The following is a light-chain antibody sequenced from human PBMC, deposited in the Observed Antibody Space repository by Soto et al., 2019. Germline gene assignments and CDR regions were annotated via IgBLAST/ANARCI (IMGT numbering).Light chain of an antibody. Sequence: DIQMSQSPSSLSASIGDSVTITCRASQSINRWLAWYQQKPGRAPKLLIYDASSLQSGVPSRFSGSGSGTEFALTITSLQPDDFATYHCQEYNTYSCAFGQGTKVDIK. V-gene: IGKV1-5*01. CDR1: QSINRW. J-gene: IGKJ1*01. CDR3: QEYNTYSCA. CDR2: DAS.